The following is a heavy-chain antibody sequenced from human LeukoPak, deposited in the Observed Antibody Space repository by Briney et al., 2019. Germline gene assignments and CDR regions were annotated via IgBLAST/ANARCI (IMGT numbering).Heavy chain of an antibody. Sequence: SDTLSLTCGVSGGSVSSTNWWTLIRHPPGKGLEWIGEVHLDGRTNFNPSLKSRLTMSVDLSENHVSLMLTSVTAADTAVYYCAREGGFYRPLDYSGQGTLVTVSS. CDR2: VHLDGRT. CDR3: AREGGFYRPLDY. CDR1: GGSVSSTNW. J-gene: IGHJ4*02. V-gene: IGHV4-4*02. D-gene: IGHD6-25*01.